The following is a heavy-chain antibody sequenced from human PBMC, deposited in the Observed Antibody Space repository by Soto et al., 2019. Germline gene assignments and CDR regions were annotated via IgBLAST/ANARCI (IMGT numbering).Heavy chain of an antibody. CDR1: GFTFSSYA. V-gene: IGHV3-23*01. CDR3: ATNYDSSGYSEWGLYYGMDV. CDR2: ISGSGGST. J-gene: IGHJ6*02. Sequence: PGGSLRLSCAASGFTFSSYAMSWVRQAPGKGLEWVSAISGSGGSTYYADSVKGRFTISRDNSKNTLYLQMNSLRAEDTAVYYCATNYDSSGYSEWGLYYGMDVWGQGTTVTV. D-gene: IGHD3-22*01.